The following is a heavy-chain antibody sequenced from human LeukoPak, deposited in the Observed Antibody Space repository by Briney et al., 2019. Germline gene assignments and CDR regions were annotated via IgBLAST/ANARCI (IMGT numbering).Heavy chain of an antibody. Sequence: WASVKVSCKASGYPFTSYDINWVRQATGQGLEWMGWMNPNSGNTGYAQKFQGRVTMTRNTSISTAYMELSSLRSEDTAVYYCARDDSGSYRGTEKDYWGQGILVTISS. D-gene: IGHD1-26*01. CDR3: ARDDSGSYRGTEKDY. V-gene: IGHV1-8*02. J-gene: IGHJ4*02. CDR2: MNPNSGNT. CDR1: GYPFTSYD.